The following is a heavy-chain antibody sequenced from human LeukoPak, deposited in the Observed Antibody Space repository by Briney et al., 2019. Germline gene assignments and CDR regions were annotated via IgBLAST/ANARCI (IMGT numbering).Heavy chain of an antibody. Sequence: ASVKVSCKVSGYTLTELSMHWVRQATGQGLEWMGWMNPNSGNTGYAQKFQGRVTMTRNTSISTAYMELSSLRSEDTAVYYCARSPTREDYYYYYGMDVWGQGTTVTVSS. J-gene: IGHJ6*02. V-gene: IGHV1-8*01. CDR2: MNPNSGNT. CDR1: GYTLTELS. CDR3: ARSPTREDYYYYYGMDV.